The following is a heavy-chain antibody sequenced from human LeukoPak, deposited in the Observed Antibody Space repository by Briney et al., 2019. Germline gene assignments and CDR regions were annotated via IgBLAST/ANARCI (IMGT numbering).Heavy chain of an antibody. CDR2: IYYSGST. V-gene: IGHV4-59*12. D-gene: IGHD4-17*01. J-gene: IGHJ5*02. CDR3: ARVLWNYGDYVYKGGWFDP. Sequence: PSETLSLTCTVSGGSISSYYWSWIRQPPGKGLEWIGYIYYSGSTNYNPSLKSRVTISVDTSKNQFSLKLSSVTAADTAVYYCARVLWNYGDYVYKGGWFDPWGQGTLVTVSS. CDR1: GGSISSYY.